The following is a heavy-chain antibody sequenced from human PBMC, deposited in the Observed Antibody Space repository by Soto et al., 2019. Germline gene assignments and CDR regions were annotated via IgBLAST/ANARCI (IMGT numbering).Heavy chain of an antibody. J-gene: IGHJ4*02. Sequence: PEESLKISCAASGITFSDAWMTWVRQVPGKGLEWVGRVKSITDAGTTTYAAPVKGRFSISRDDSKSTLFLQMNSLKIEDTAVYYCTTGRYTFGLDSWGQGILVTVSS. CDR2: VKSITDAGTT. CDR3: TTGRYTFGLDS. D-gene: IGHD3-16*01. V-gene: IGHV3-15*01. CDR1: GITFSDAW.